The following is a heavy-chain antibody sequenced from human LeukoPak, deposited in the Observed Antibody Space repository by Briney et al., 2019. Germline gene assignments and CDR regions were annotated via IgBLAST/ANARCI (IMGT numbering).Heavy chain of an antibody. V-gene: IGHV3-64*01. CDR2: ITTSGDGT. CDR1: GFTFSAYP. D-gene: IGHD1-26*01. CDR3: ARGGGNYDF. Sequence: PGGSLRLSCAASGFTFSAYPMHWVRQAPGKGLEYVSAITTSGDGTYYANSVKGRFTISRDNSKSTLYLQMGSLRPDDMGVYYCARGGGNYDFWGQGTLVTVSS. J-gene: IGHJ4*02.